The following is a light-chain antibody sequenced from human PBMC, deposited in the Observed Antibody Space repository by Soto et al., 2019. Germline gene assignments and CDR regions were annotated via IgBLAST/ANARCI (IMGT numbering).Light chain of an antibody. J-gene: IGKJ5*01. CDR3: QQRSNWPPAIT. Sequence: EIVMTQSPATLSLSPGERATLSCRASQSVNSNLAWYQQKPGQAPRLLIYGASTRATGIPARFSGSGSGTDFTLTISSLEPEDFAVYYCQQRSNWPPAITFGQGTRLEI. CDR1: QSVNSN. V-gene: IGKV3-11*01. CDR2: GAS.